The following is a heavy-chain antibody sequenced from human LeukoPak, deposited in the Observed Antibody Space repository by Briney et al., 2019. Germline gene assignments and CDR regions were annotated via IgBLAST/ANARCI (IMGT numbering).Heavy chain of an antibody. D-gene: IGHD6-6*01. Sequence: SVKVSCKASGYTFTGYYMHWVRQAPGQGLEWMGWINPNSGGTNYAQKFQGRATMTRDTSISTAYMELSRLRSDDTAVYYCARERIAARRGTPGYWGQGTLVTVSS. CDR1: GYTFTGYY. CDR2: INPNSGGT. CDR3: ARERIAARRGTPGY. V-gene: IGHV1-2*02. J-gene: IGHJ4*02.